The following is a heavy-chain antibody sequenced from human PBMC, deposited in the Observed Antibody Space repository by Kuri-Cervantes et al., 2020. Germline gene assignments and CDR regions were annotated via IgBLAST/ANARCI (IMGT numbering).Heavy chain of an antibody. V-gene: IGHV4-34*01. J-gene: IGHJ6*03. CDR2: INHSGST. D-gene: IGHD3-3*01. Sequence: GSLRLSCAASGFTFSSYAMHWVRQVPGKGLEWIGEINHSGSTNYNPSLKSRVTISVDTSKNQFSLKLSSVTAADTAVYYCARGVLLEWLLSGYYYMDVWGKGTTVTVSS. CDR3: ARGVLLEWLLSGYYYMDV. CDR1: GFTFSSYA.